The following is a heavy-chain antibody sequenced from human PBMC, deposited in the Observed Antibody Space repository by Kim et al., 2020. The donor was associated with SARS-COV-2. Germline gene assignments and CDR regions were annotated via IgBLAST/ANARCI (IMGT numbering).Heavy chain of an antibody. D-gene: IGHD6-13*01. Sequence: GGSLRLSCAASGFTFSSYWMSWVRQAPGKGLEWVANIKQDGSEKYYVDSVKGRFTISRDNAKNSLYLQMNSLRAEDTAVYYCARTYSSSWYSYYFDYWGQGTLVTVSS. CDR3: ARTYSSSWYSYYFDY. CDR2: IKQDGSEK. J-gene: IGHJ4*02. CDR1: GFTFSSYW. V-gene: IGHV3-7*03.